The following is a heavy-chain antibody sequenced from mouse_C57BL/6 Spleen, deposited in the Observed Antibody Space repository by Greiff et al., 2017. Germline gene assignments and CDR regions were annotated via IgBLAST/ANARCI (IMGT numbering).Heavy chain of an antibody. CDR2: ISSGSSTI. CDR3: ARPLVATRYYAMDY. V-gene: IGHV5-17*01. J-gene: IGHJ4*01. CDR1: GFTFSDYG. D-gene: IGHD1-1*01. Sequence: EVNVVESGGGLVKPGGSLKLSCAASGFTFSDYGMHWVRQAPEKGLEWVAYISSGSSTIYYADTVKGRFTISRDNAKNTLFLQMTSLRSEDTAMYYCARPLVATRYYAMDYWGQGTSVTVSS.